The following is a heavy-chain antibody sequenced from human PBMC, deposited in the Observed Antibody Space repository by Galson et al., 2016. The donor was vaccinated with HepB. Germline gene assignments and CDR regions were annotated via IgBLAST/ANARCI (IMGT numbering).Heavy chain of an antibody. Sequence: TLSLTCAVSGGSISSGGYSWTWIRQPPGKGLEWIGDIHQSGTTDYNPSLKSRVTISIDTSKNHFSLKLTSVTAAGTAVYFCARALVGTTRYFDLWGRGTLVTVSS. J-gene: IGHJ2*01. CDR3: ARALVGTTRYFDL. D-gene: IGHD1-26*01. CDR1: GGSISSGGYS. V-gene: IGHV4-30-2*01. CDR2: IHQSGTT.